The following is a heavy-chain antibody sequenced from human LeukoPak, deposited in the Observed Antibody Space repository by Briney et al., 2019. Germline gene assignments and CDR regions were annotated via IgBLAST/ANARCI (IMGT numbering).Heavy chain of an antibody. V-gene: IGHV4-38-2*01. CDR2: IYHSGST. CDR1: GYSISSGDY. D-gene: IGHD3-16*01. J-gene: IGHJ4*02. CDR3: ARNRSEPLGNGGSFDS. Sequence: PSETLSLTCAVSGYSISSGDYWGWIRLPPGKGLEWIGSIYHSGSTYYNPSLKSRVTISVDTSKRQFSLTLSSVTAADTAMYYCARNRSEPLGNGGSFDSWGQGTLVTVS.